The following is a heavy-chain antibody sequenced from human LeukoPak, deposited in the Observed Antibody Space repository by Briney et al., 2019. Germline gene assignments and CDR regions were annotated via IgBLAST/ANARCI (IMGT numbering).Heavy chain of an antibody. V-gene: IGHV1-2*04. CDR3: ARSHYYGSGSVYGMDV. CDR1: GYTFTGYY. Sequence: ASVQVSCKASGYTFTGYYMHWVRQAPGQGLAWMGWINPNSGGTNYAQKFQGWVTMTRDTSISTAYMELSRLRSDDTAVYYCARSHYYGSGSVYGMDVWGKGTTVTVSS. J-gene: IGHJ6*04. D-gene: IGHD3-10*01. CDR2: INPNSGGT.